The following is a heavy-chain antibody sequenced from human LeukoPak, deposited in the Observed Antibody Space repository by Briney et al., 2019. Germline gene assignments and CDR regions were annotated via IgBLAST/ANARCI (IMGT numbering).Heavy chain of an antibody. CDR1: GFTFSSYS. CDR3: ARDSRRGLAAAGIDY. J-gene: IGHJ4*02. V-gene: IGHV3-21*01. CDR2: ISSSSSYI. D-gene: IGHD6-13*01. Sequence: PGGSLTLACAASGFTFSSYSMNWVRQAPGEGLEWVSSISSSSSYIYYADSVKGRFTISRDNAKNSLYLQMNSLRAEDTAVYYCARDSRRGLAAAGIDYWGQGTLVTVSS.